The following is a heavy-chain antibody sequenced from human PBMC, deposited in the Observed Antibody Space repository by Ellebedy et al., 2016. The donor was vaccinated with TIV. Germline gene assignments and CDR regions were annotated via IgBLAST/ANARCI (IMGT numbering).Heavy chain of an antibody. CDR2: ISSRSNYI. CDR1: GFAFGGYT. V-gene: IGHV3-21*06. D-gene: IGHD5-18*01. J-gene: IGHJ5*02. CDR3: ARRDTS. Sequence: GGSLRLSCAASGFAFGGYTMNWVRQAPGKGLEWVSAISSRSNYIYYADSVRGRFTISRDNAKNSLYLQMNSLRADDTAGYYCARRDTSWGQGTLVTVSS.